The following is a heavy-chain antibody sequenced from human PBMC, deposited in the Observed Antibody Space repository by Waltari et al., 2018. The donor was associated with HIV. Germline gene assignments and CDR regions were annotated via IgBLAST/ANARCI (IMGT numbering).Heavy chain of an antibody. Sequence: QVQLQESGPGLVKPSETLSLTCTVSGGSISSYYWSWIRQPPGKGLEWIGYIYYSGSTNYNPSRKSRVTISVDTSKNQFSLKLSSVTAADTAVYYCARGSDYDFWSSVNFDYWGQGTLVTVSS. CDR1: GGSISSYY. V-gene: IGHV4-59*01. CDR3: ARGSDYDFWSSVNFDY. J-gene: IGHJ4*02. CDR2: IYYSGST. D-gene: IGHD3-3*01.